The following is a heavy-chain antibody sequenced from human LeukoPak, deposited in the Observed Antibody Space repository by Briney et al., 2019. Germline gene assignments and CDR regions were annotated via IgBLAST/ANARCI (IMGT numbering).Heavy chain of an antibody. CDR1: GGSISSYY. D-gene: IGHD6-6*01. CDR3: VRYDSSSSLAFDY. J-gene: IGHJ4*02. Sequence: SETLSLTCTVSGGSISSYYWSWIRQPPGKGLEWIGYIYYSGNTNYNPSLKSRVTISVDTSKNQFSLKLSSVTAADTAVYYCVRYDSSSSLAFDYWGQGTLVTVSS. CDR2: IYYSGNT. V-gene: IGHV4-59*01.